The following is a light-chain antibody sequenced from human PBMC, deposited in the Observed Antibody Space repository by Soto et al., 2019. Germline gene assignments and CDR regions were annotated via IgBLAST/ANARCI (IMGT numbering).Light chain of an antibody. CDR3: HQYDSWT. CDR2: DAS. CDR1: QSVSSSY. Sequence: EIVLTQSPATLFLSPGERATLSCRASQSVSSSYLAWYQQKPGQAPRLLIYDASSRATGIPDRFSGSGSGTDFTLTISRLEPEDFAVYYCHQYDSWTFGQGTKVDIK. J-gene: IGKJ1*01. V-gene: IGKV3-20*01.